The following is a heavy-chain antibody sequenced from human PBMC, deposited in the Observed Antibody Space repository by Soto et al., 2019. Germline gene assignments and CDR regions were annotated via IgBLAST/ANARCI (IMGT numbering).Heavy chain of an antibody. J-gene: IGHJ6*02. Sequence: QVQLVESGGGVVQPGRSLRLSCAASGFTFSSYGMHWVRQAPGKGLEWVAVIWYDGSNKYYADSVKGRFTISRDNSKNTLYLQMNSLRAEDTAVYYCARRYCSGGSCYRDYGMDVWGQGTTVTVSS. D-gene: IGHD2-15*01. CDR3: ARRYCSGGSCYRDYGMDV. V-gene: IGHV3-33*01. CDR2: IWYDGSNK. CDR1: GFTFSSYG.